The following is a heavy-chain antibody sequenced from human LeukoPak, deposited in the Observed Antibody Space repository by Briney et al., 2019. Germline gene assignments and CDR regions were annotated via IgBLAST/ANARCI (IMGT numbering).Heavy chain of an antibody. CDR3: ARVGGDYENWFDP. CDR2: IYHSGST. Sequence: SETLSLTCTVSGDSISSSSSYWGWIRQPPGKGLEWIGSIYHSGSTYYNPSLKSRVTISVDTSKNQFSLKLSSVTAADTAVYYCARVGGDYENWFDPWGQGTLVTVSS. D-gene: IGHD4-17*01. J-gene: IGHJ5*02. CDR1: GDSISSSSSY. V-gene: IGHV4-39*07.